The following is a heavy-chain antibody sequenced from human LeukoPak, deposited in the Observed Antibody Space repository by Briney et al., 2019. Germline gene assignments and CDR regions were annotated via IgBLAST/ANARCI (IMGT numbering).Heavy chain of an antibody. J-gene: IGHJ3*02. V-gene: IGHV3-74*01. CDR2: INSDGSST. CDR1: GGSIRSSYYY. CDR3: AREGEDLSSGDEYDAFDI. D-gene: IGHD2-15*01. Sequence: ETLSLTCTVSGGSIRSSYYYWGWVRQAPGKGLVWVSRINSDGSSTSYADSVKGRFTISRDNAKNTLYLQMNSPRVEDTAVYYCAREGEDLSSGDEYDAFDIWGQGTMVTVSS.